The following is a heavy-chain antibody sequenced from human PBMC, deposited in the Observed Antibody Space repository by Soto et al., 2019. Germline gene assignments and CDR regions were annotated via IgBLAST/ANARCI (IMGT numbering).Heavy chain of an antibody. CDR1: GGSISSFY. D-gene: IGHD6-13*01. J-gene: IGHJ4*02. CDR2: IYSGGRS. V-gene: IGHV4-4*07. CDR3: ARGSSRWDY. Sequence: SETLSLTCTVSGGSISSFYWSWIRQPAGKGLEWIGRIYSGGRSNYNPSLKSRVTMSVDTSKNQFSLRLSSVTAADTAMYYCARGSSRWDYWGQGTLVTSPQ.